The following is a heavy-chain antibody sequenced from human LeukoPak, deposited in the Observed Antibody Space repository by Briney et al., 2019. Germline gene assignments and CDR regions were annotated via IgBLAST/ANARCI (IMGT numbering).Heavy chain of an antibody. J-gene: IGHJ6*03. CDR2: IYTSGST. D-gene: IGHD7-27*01. V-gene: IGHV4-4*09. Sequence: PSETLSLTCTVSGGSISSYYWSWIRQPPGKGLEWIGYIYTSGSTNYNPSLKSRVTISVDTSKNQFSLKLSSVTAADTAVYYCARVDLGYYYYMDVWGKGTTVTVSS. CDR1: GGSISSYY. CDR3: ARVDLGYYYYMDV.